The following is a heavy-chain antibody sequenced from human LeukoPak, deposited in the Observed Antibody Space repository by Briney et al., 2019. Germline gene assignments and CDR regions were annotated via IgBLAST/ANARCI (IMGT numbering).Heavy chain of an antibody. J-gene: IGHJ3*02. CDR1: GFTFSSYS. Sequence: GGSLRLSCAASGFTFSSYSMNWVRQAPGKGLEWVPSISSSSSYIYYADSVKGRFTISRDNAKNSLYLQMNSLRAEDTAVYYCARDLPPTMTTVTTGAFDIWGQGTMVTVSS. D-gene: IGHD4-17*01. V-gene: IGHV3-21*01. CDR3: ARDLPPTMTTVTTGAFDI. CDR2: ISSSSSYI.